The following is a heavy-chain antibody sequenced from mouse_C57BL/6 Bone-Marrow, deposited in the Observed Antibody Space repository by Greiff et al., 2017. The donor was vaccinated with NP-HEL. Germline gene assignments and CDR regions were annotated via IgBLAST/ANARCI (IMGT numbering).Heavy chain of an antibody. CDR3: ANWVFYYAMDY. J-gene: IGHJ4*01. D-gene: IGHD4-1*01. CDR2: IYTRDGST. CDR1: GYTFTDHT. Sequence: VQLQQSDAELVKPGASVKISCKVSGYTFTDHTIHWMKQRPEQGLEWIGYIYTRDGSTKYNEKFKGKATLTADKSSSTAYMQLNSLTSEDSAVYVCANWVFYYAMDYWGQGTSVTVSS. V-gene: IGHV1-78*01.